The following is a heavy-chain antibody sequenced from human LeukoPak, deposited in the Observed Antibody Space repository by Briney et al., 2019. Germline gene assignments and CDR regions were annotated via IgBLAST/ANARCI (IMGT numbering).Heavy chain of an antibody. V-gene: IGHV3-11*06. CDR1: GFTFSNFA. J-gene: IGHJ4*02. Sequence: PGGSLRLSCAASGFTFSNFAMTWVRQAPGKGLEWVSYISSNSTYTNYADSVRGRFTISRDNAKNSLYLQMNSLRAEDTAVYYCARRERGSTVTTLFYYFDYWGQGTLVTVSS. CDR2: ISSNSTYT. CDR3: ARRERGSTVTTLFYYFDY. D-gene: IGHD4-11*01.